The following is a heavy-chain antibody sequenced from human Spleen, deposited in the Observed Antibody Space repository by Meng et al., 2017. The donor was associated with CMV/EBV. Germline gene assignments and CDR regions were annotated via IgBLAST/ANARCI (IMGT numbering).Heavy chain of an antibody. CDR3: ARDSKAAPGSFDY. J-gene: IGHJ4*02. CDR2: TSNDGSDK. V-gene: IGHV3-30*04. Sequence: ASGFTFSMYAMHWVRQAPGRGLEWVAVTSNDGSDKNYLDSVKGRFTISRDNSKNTLYLQINSLRADDTAVYYCARDSKAAPGSFDYWGQGTLVTVSS. CDR1: GFTFSMYA. D-gene: IGHD6-13*01.